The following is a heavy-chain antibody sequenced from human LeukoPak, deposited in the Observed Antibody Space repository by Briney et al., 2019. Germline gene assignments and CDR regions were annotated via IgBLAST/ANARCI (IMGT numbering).Heavy chain of an antibody. CDR1: GGSINSYY. J-gene: IGHJ4*02. V-gene: IGHV4-59*01. CDR3: ARASIVGATYYFDY. D-gene: IGHD1-26*01. Sequence: PSETLSLTCTVSGGSINSYYWSWIRQPPGKGLEWIGYIYYSGSTNYNPSLTSRVTISLDTSKNQFSLKLISVTAADTAVYYCARASIVGATYYFDYWGQGTLVTVSS. CDR2: IYYSGST.